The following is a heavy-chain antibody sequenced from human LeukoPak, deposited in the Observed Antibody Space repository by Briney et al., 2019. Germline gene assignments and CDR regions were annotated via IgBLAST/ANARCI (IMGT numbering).Heavy chain of an antibody. J-gene: IGHJ4*02. V-gene: IGHV3-20*04. Sequence: GSLRLSCAASGFTFDDYGMSWVRQAPGKGLEWVSGINWNGGSTGYADSVKGRFTISRDNAKNSLYLQMNSLRAEDTALYYCARTYYDFWSGYYTGPGDYWGQGTLVTVSS. D-gene: IGHD3-3*01. CDR3: ARTYYDFWSGYYTGPGDY. CDR2: INWNGGST. CDR1: GFTFDDYG.